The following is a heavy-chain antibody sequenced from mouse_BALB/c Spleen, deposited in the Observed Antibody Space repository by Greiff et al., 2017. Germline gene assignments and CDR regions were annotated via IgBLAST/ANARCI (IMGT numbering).Heavy chain of an antibody. CDR3: ARGVYASDY. CDR2: INSNGGST. V-gene: IGHV5-6-3*01. J-gene: IGHJ2*01. Sequence: EVQGVESGGGLVQPGGSLKLSCAASGFTFSSYGMSWVRQTPDKRLELVATINSNGGSTYYPDSVKGRFTISRDNAKNTLYLQMSSLKSEDTAMYYCARGVYASDYWGQGTTLTVSS. CDR1: GFTFSSYG. D-gene: IGHD1-1*01.